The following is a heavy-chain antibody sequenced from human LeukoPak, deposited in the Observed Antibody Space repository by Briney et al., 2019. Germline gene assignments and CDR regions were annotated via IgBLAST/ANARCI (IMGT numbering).Heavy chain of an antibody. CDR1: GFTFSSYA. J-gene: IGHJ4*02. D-gene: IGHD1-1*01. CDR2: IRYDGNNK. Sequence: HTGGSLRLSCAASGFTFSSYAMSWVRQAPGKGLEWVAFIRYDGNNKYYSDSVKGRFTISRDNSKNTLYLQMNSLRAEDTAMYFSAKDLTNWNDGTYFDYWGQGTLATVSS. V-gene: IGHV3-30*02. CDR3: AKDLTNWNDGTYFDY.